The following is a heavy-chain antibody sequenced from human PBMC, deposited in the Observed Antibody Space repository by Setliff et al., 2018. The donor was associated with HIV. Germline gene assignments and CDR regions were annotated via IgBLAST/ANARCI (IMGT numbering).Heavy chain of an antibody. CDR1: GGSISSSGNY. V-gene: IGHV4-31*03. J-gene: IGHJ6*02. D-gene: IGHD3-10*01. CDR3: ARDLSPYGSGDPYYYYGMDV. Sequence: SETLSLTCTVSGGSISSSGNYWAWIRQRPGKGREWIGYIYYTGSTYYHPSLKSRVLISVDTSNNLFSLSLRSVTAADTAVYYCARDLSPYGSGDPYYYYGMDVWGQGTTVTVSS. CDR2: IYYTGST.